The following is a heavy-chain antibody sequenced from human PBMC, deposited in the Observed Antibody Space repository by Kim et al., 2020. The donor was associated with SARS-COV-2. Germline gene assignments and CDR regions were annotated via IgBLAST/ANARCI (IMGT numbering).Heavy chain of an antibody. CDR1: GDSISGYY. Sequence: SETLSLTCTVSGDSISGYYWSWIRQPAGKGLEWIGRIHISRGTNFNPSFNSRVTMSIDTSKNQFSLRLGSVTAADTALYFCARDRVISLEESVDDAFDLWGQGPKVTVSS. D-gene: IGHD3-10*01. J-gene: IGHJ3*01. V-gene: IGHV4-4*07. CDR2: IHISRGT. CDR3: ARDRVISLEESVDDAFDL.